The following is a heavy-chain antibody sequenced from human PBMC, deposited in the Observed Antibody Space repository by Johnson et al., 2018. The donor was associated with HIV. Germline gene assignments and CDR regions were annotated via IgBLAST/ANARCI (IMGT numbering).Heavy chain of an antibody. Sequence: VQLVESGGGLVQPGGSLRLSCAASGFTVSSYYMSWVRQAPGKGLAWVSVLFSGGTTYYADSMKGRFTISRDNSKHTLYLQMNSLRAEDTAVYYCARACRYGYTCDAFDIWGQGTMVTVSS. CDR1: GFTVSSYY. CDR3: ARACRYGYTCDAFDI. CDR2: LFSGGTT. D-gene: IGHD5-24*01. V-gene: IGHV3-66*01. J-gene: IGHJ3*02.